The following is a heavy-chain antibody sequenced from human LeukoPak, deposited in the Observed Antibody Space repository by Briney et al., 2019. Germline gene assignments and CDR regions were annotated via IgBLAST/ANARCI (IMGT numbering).Heavy chain of an antibody. J-gene: IGHJ4*02. CDR2: INPSGGST. D-gene: IGHD3-9*01. CDR1: GYTLTGYY. V-gene: IGHV1-46*01. CDR3: ARKGIRYFDWLPDY. Sequence: ASVEVSCKASGYTLTGYYMHWVRQAPGQGLEWMGIINPSGGSTSYAQKFQGRVTMTRDTSTSTVYMELSSLRSEDTAVYYCARKGIRYFDWLPDYWGQGTLVTVSS.